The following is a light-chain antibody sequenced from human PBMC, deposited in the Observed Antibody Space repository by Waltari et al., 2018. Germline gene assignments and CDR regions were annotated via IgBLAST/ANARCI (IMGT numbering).Light chain of an antibody. CDR2: DAS. V-gene: IGKV1-33*01. CDR1: QDISNY. Sequence: DIQMTQSPSSLSASVGDRVTITCQASQDISNYLNWYQQKPGKAPKLLNYDASNLETGVPSRFSGSGSGTDFTFTISSLQPEDIATYYCQQYDNLPPFGQGTRLEIK. CDR3: QQYDNLPP. J-gene: IGKJ5*01.